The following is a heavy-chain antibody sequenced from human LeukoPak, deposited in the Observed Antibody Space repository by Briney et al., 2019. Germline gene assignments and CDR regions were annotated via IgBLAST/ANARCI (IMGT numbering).Heavy chain of an antibody. D-gene: IGHD3-22*01. CDR3: AKDHESDGYPCLDH. CDR2: ISASGP. Sequence: GGSLRLSCAASGFRFSSYAMSWVRQAPGKGPEWVSTISASGPYYADAVRGRFTISRDNSRNTLSLQMDSLRAEDTAVYYCAKDHESDGYPCLDHWGLGTLVTVSS. CDR1: GFRFSSYA. V-gene: IGHV3-23*01. J-gene: IGHJ4*02.